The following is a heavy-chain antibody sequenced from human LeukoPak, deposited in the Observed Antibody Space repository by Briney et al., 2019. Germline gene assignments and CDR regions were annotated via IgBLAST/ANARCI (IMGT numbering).Heavy chain of an antibody. D-gene: IGHD2-8*02. Sequence: QSGGSLRLSCAASGFTFINYAMSWVRQTPGKGLEWVSATVGGRPDTYHADSVRGRFTVSRDNSMNTLYLQMNSLRVEDTAVYYCTKAPVRSCTGTFCYPFDYWGQGILVTVSS. J-gene: IGHJ4*02. V-gene: IGHV3-23*01. CDR2: TVGGRPDT. CDR3: TKAPVRSCTGTFCYPFDY. CDR1: GFTFINYA.